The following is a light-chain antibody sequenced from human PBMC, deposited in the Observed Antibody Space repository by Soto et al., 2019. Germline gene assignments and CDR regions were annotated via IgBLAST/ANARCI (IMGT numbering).Light chain of an antibody. Sequence: EIVLTQSPGTLSLSPGERATLSCRASQSVSSSLLAWYQQKPGQAPRLLIYGASIRATGIPDRFSGSGSGTDFTLTISRLEPEDFAVYYCQQYSSSPITFGQGTRLEIK. V-gene: IGKV3-20*01. CDR3: QQYSSSPIT. J-gene: IGKJ5*01. CDR1: QSVSSSL. CDR2: GAS.